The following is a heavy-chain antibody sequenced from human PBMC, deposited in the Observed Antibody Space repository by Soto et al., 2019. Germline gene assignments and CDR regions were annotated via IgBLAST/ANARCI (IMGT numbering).Heavy chain of an antibody. J-gene: IGHJ6*02. Sequence: SLRLSCAASGFTFSNYGMHWVRQAPGKGLEWVAVIWYDGNNKYYADSVKGRFTISRDNSNNTLYVQMTSLRAEDTAVYYCARDPSDCSSTSCWGYYALDVWGQGTTVTVSS. D-gene: IGHD2-2*01. V-gene: IGHV3-33*01. CDR1: GFTFSNYG. CDR3: ARDPSDCSSTSCWGYYALDV. CDR2: IWYDGNNK.